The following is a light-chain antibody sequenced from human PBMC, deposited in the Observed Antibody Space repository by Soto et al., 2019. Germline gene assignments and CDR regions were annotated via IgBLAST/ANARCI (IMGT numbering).Light chain of an antibody. J-gene: IGKJ2*01. CDR1: QGVSSN. CDR2: GAS. V-gene: IGKV3-15*01. CDR3: QQYNNWPLT. Sequence: EIVMTQSPATLSVSPGERATLSCRASQGVSSNLAWYQQKPGQAPRLLIYGASTRATGIPARFSGSGSGTEFTLTISSLQSEDFAVYYCQQYNNWPLTLGQGTELAIK.